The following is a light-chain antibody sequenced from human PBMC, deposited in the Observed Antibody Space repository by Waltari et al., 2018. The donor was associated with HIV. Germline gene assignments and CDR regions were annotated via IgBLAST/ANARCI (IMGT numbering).Light chain of an antibody. J-gene: IGLJ2*01. CDR3: QAWDSSSAVV. CDR2: QNY. CDR1: KLGDTY. V-gene: IGLV3-1*01. Sequence: SYELTQPPSVSVSPGQTASITCSGDKLGDTYSSWYQQKPGQSPVLVIYQNYKRPSGIPERLSGVKSGDTATLTISGTQAVDEADYYCQAWDSSSAVVFGGGTKLTV.